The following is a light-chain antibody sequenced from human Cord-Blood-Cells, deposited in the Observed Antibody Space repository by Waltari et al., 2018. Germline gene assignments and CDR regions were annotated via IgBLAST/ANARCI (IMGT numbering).Light chain of an antibody. J-gene: IGLJ1*01. Sequence: QSALTQPRSVYGSPGHSVTISCTGTSSDAGGYNYFSWYQQHPGKAPKLMIYDVSKRPSGVPDRFSGSKSGNTASLTISGLQAEDEADYYCCSYAGSYTYVFGTGTKVTVL. V-gene: IGLV2-11*01. CDR2: DVS. CDR3: CSYAGSYTYV. CDR1: SSDAGGYNY.